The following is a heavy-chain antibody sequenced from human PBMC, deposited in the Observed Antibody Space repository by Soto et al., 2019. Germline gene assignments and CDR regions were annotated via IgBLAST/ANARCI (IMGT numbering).Heavy chain of an antibody. CDR3: AKRTSGTTWGESDY. Sequence: QVQVMQSGAEVKKPGDSVKVSCKTSGYIFSDYGINWERQAAGQGLEWMGWISGYSGNANLAQKFQGRVTMTTDKSTRTAYMELRRLRSDDTAVYYCAKRTSGTTWGESDYWGQGTLVTVSS. V-gene: IGHV1-18*04. D-gene: IGHD4-17*01. CDR2: ISGYSGNA. J-gene: IGHJ4*02. CDR1: GYIFSDYG.